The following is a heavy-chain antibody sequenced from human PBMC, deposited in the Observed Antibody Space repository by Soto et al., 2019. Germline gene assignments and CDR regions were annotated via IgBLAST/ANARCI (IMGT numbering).Heavy chain of an antibody. CDR1: GYTFSDYF. CDR2: INPKRGGT. D-gene: IGHD2-21*01. CDR3: VRDSGIPGRYWYFGL. Sequence: QVQLVQSGAEVKKPGASVKVSCTTYGYTFSDYFLHWVRQAPGQGPEWMGFINPKRGGTEYAQKFQGRVTMTRDTSSSTVYMDLSGLTSDDTAIYYCVRDSGIPGRYWYFGLWGRGTLVTVSS. V-gene: IGHV1-2*02. J-gene: IGHJ2*01.